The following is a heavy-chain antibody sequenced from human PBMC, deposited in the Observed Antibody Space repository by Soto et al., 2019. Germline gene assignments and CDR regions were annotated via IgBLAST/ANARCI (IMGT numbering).Heavy chain of an antibody. CDR2: TDPSDSFT. Sequence: GESLKISCKGSGYRFTSHWISWLRQMPGKGLEWMGRTDPSDSFTQYNPSFQGHVTISGDKSLSTAYLQWSSLKALDTAIYYCARGEGITTFGVYGFDVWGQGASVTVSS. D-gene: IGHD3-3*01. CDR1: GYRFTSHW. J-gene: IGHJ6*02. V-gene: IGHV5-10-1*01. CDR3: ARGEGITTFGVYGFDV.